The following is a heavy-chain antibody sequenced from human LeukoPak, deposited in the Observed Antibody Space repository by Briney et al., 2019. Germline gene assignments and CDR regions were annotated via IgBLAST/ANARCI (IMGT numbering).Heavy chain of an antibody. CDR2: IYYSGST. J-gene: IGHJ6*02. CDR3: ARDKGLYDFWSGYSGAGGMDV. CDR1: GGSLSSYY. D-gene: IGHD3-3*01. V-gene: IGHV4-59*01. Sequence: SETLSLTCTVSGGSLSSYYWSRIRQPPGKGLEWIGYIYYSGSTNYNPSLKSRVTISVDTSKNQFSLKLSSVTAADTAVYYWARDKGLYDFWSGYSGAGGMDVWGQGTTVTVSS.